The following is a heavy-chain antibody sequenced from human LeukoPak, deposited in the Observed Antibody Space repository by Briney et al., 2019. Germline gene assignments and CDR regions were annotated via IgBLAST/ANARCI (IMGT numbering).Heavy chain of an antibody. V-gene: IGHV3-21*01. Sequence: KPGGSLRLSCGASGFTFSSYSMNWVRQAPGKGLEWVSSISSSSSYIYYADSVKGRFTISRDNAKNSLYLQMNSLRAEDTAVYYCARGAILRYFDWSIYYFDYWGQGTLVTVSS. D-gene: IGHD3-9*01. CDR1: GFTFSSYS. J-gene: IGHJ4*02. CDR3: ARGAILRYFDWSIYYFDY. CDR2: ISSSSSYI.